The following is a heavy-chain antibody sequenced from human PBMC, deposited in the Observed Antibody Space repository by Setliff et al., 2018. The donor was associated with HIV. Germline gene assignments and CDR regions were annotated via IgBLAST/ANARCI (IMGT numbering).Heavy chain of an antibody. CDR1: GGSISTYY. CDR2: VSYCGST. CDR3: ARHGHFYDSSSSDAFDI. Sequence: SETLSLTCNVSGGSISTYYWSWIRQPPGKGLEWLGYVSYCGSTNFNPSLESRLAMSVDMSKNHFSLKLRSVTAADTAVYYCARHGHFYDSSSSDAFDIWGHGTMVTVSS. D-gene: IGHD3-22*01. J-gene: IGHJ3*02. V-gene: IGHV4-59*08.